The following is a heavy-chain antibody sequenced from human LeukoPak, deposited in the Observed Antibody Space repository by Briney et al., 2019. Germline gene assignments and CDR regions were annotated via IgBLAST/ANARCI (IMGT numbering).Heavy chain of an antibody. V-gene: IGHV3-53*01. CDR1: GFTVRLNY. CDR2: IYAGGDT. Sequence: PGRSLRLSCAASGFTVRLNYMTWVRQAPGKGLEWVSIIYAGGDTYYADSVRGRFTVSRDDSKNILYLEMNSLRGDDTGIYHCARAWDFVVGAFDIWGQGTVVTVSS. D-gene: IGHD2-15*01. CDR3: ARAWDFVVGAFDI. J-gene: IGHJ3*02.